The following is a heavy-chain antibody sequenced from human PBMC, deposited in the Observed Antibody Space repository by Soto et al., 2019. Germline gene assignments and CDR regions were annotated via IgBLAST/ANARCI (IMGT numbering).Heavy chain of an antibody. CDR2: IFYSGAT. CDR1: GGSISSTIW. CDR3: ATSPGSVAGNY. V-gene: IGHV4-4*02. J-gene: IGHJ4*02. D-gene: IGHD6-13*01. Sequence: ASETLSLTCAVSGGSISSTIWWSWVRQPPGKGLEWIGEIFYSGATNYNPSLKRRVTISVDKSKNHLSLRLNSVTAADTAVYYCATSPGSVAGNYWGQGILVTVSS.